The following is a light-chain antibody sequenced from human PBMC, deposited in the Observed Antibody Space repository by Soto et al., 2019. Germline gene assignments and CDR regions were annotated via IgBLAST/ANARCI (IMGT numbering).Light chain of an antibody. Sequence: QSVLTQSPSASASLGASVKFTCTLSRGHSSYAIAWHQQQPEKGPRYLMKLNSDGSHSKGDGIPDRFSGSSSGAERYLTISSLHSEDEADYYCQTWGTGIQVFGGGTKLTVL. CDR2: LNSDGSH. CDR3: QTWGTGIQV. CDR1: RGHSSYA. V-gene: IGLV4-69*01. J-gene: IGLJ2*01.